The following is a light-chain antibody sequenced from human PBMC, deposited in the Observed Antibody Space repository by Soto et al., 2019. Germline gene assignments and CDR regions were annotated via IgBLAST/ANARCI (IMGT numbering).Light chain of an antibody. CDR1: QSVGTY. J-gene: IGKJ5*01. CDR2: GAS. Sequence: EIVMTQSPVTLSVSPGERATLSCRSSQSVGTYLAWYQQKPGQAPSLLIYGASTRATGIPARFSGTGSGTEFTLTISSLQSEDFALYYCQHYNRWPGITFGQGTRLEIK. V-gene: IGKV3-15*01. CDR3: QHYNRWPGIT.